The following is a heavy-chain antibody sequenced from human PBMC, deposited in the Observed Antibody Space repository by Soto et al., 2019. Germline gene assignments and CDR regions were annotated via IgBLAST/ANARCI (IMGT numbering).Heavy chain of an antibody. D-gene: IGHD3-3*01. J-gene: IGHJ5*01. V-gene: IGHV4-59*01. CDR1: CDSIGSYH. CDR2: IYNRGSV. CDR3: ARGKYDTWSGYYPPNWFDS. Sequence: XESLSLPCFGSCDSIGSYHWNWLRQPPGRGLEWIGYIYNRGSVRYNPSLNSRVTISVDRSRNQFSLSLSPVTAEDTAMYYCARGKYDTWSGYYPPNWFDSWGPGTLVTVSS.